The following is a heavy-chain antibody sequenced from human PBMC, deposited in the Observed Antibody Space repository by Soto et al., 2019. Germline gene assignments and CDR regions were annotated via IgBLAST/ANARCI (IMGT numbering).Heavy chain of an antibody. CDR3: VRYTVAAGPYDFDY. V-gene: IGHV4-31*01. CDR2: IYYSGST. D-gene: IGHD6-19*01. CDR1: GGSISSGGYY. J-gene: IGHJ4*02. Sequence: QVQLQESGPGLVKPSQTLSLTCTVSGGSISSGGYYWSWIRQHPGKGLEWIGYIYYSGSTYYNPSPKSLFTISVDASKNQSSLKLSSVTAADTSVYYCVRYTVAAGPYDFDYWGQGTLVTVSS.